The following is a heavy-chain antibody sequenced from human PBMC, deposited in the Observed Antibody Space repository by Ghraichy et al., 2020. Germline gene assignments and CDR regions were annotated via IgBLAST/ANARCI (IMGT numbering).Heavy chain of an antibody. V-gene: IGHV4-31*02. Sequence: LSLTCTVSGGAISSGGYYWSWIRQHPGEGLEWIGSISSSGIAYYNPSLKSRQTISLDTSKNQFSLKVNSVSAADTAFYHCARGIGGSSGWGHASDIWGQGTMVTVSS. CDR1: GGAISSGGYY. J-gene: IGHJ3*02. CDR2: ISSSGIA. CDR3: ARGIGGSSGWGHASDI. D-gene: IGHD6-19*01.